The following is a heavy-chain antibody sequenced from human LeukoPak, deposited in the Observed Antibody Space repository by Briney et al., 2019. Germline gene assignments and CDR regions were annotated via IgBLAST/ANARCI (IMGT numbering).Heavy chain of an antibody. Sequence: SETLSLTCIVSGGSIGSYYWSWIRQPPGKGLEWIGYIYSSGSTDYNPPLKSRVTISLDTSNHQFSLKLTSVTAADTAVYYCARHVGIHLWSLYFDYWGQGSLVTVSS. D-gene: IGHD5-18*01. J-gene: IGHJ4*02. CDR3: ARHVGIHLWSLYFDY. V-gene: IGHV4-59*08. CDR2: IYSSGST. CDR1: GGSIGSYY.